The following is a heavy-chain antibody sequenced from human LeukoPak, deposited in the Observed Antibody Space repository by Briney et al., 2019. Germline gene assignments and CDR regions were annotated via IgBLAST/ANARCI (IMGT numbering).Heavy chain of an antibody. V-gene: IGHV3-48*02. CDR1: GFTFSSYS. J-gene: IGHJ6*03. Sequence: GRTLRLSCAASGFTFSSYSMNWVRQAPGKGLEWVSYISSSSSTKYYADSVKGRFTISRDNAKNSLDLQMNSLRDEDTAVYYCAREGRNHYYYYMDVWGKGTTVTVSS. D-gene: IGHD6-25*01. CDR2: ISSSSSTK. CDR3: AREGRNHYYYYMDV.